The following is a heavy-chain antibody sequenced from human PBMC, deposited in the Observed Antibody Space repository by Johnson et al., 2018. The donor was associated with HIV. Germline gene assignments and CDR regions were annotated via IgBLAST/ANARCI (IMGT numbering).Heavy chain of an antibody. CDR1: GFTFSNYA. CDR3: AKERMGLAYCGGDCWEDAFDI. D-gene: IGHD2-21*01. V-gene: IGHV3-30*18. Sequence: QVQLVESGGGVVQPGRSLRLSCTASGFTFSNYAIHWVRQAPGKGLEWVAGITYDGSNKYYADSVKGRFTISRDNSKNTLYLQMNSLRAEDTAVYYCAKERMGLAYCGGDCWEDAFDIWGQGTMVTVSS. CDR2: ITYDGSNK. J-gene: IGHJ3*02.